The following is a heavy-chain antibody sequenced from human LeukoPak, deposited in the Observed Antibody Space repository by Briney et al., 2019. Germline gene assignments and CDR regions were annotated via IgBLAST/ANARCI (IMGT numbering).Heavy chain of an antibody. CDR1: GYTFTGYY. D-gene: IGHD3-3*01. CDR2: INPNSGGT. V-gene: IGHV1-2*02. Sequence: ASVKVSCKASGYTFTGYYMHWVRQAPAQGLEWMGWINPNSGGTNYAQKFQGRVTMTRDTSISTAYMELSRLRSDDTAVYYCARSDYDFWSGYSPFDPWGQGTLVTVSS. J-gene: IGHJ5*02. CDR3: ARSDYDFWSGYSPFDP.